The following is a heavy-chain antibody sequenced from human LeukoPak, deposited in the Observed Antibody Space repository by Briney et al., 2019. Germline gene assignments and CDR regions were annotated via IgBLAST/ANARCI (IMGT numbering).Heavy chain of an antibody. CDR1: GYSISSTAYA. J-gene: IGHJ4*02. Sequence: SETLSLTCAVSGYSISSTAYAWSWIRQPLGKGLELIGYIHHTGSTNYIPSLKSRVTISLDRSKNQFSLEMSSVTAADTAVYYCAGDDNGGYRFDYWGQGTLVTVSS. CDR3: AGDDNGGYRFDY. D-gene: IGHD3-22*01. V-gene: IGHV4-30-2*01. CDR2: IHHTGST.